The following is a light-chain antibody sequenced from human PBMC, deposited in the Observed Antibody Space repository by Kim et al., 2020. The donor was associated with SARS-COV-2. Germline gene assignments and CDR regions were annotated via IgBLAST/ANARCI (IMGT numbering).Light chain of an antibody. V-gene: IGLV2-23*02. Sequence: QSISRCGTGTSSDGGSDNLVSWYQQQAGKAPKLIIFEVSERPSGVSNRFSGSKSGNTASLTISGLQAEDEDDYYCCSYAGVVTRYVFGTGTKVTVL. CDR3: CSYAGVVTRYV. CDR2: EVS. J-gene: IGLJ1*01. CDR1: SSDGGSDNL.